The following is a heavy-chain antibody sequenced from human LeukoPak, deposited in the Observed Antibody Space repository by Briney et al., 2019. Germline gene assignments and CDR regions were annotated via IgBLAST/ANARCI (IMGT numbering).Heavy chain of an antibody. V-gene: IGHV3-23*01. CDR2: LRGNDET. Sequence: GSLRLSCAASGISFRNYAMSWVRQAPARGPEWVSSLRGNDETFYADSVKGRFTLSRDDSRNTVYLQLNNLRVEDTAIYYCARASWVSDPDAVRWGQGTQVTVSS. CDR3: ARASWVSDPDAVR. CDR1: GISFRNYA. J-gene: IGHJ4*02. D-gene: IGHD3-10*01.